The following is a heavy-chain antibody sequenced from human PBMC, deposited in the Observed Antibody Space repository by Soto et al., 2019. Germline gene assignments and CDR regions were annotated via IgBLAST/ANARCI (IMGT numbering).Heavy chain of an antibody. V-gene: IGHV4-30-2*01. CDR3: ARVPGP. CDR1: GGSISSGGYS. J-gene: IGHJ5*02. Sequence: SETLSLNCAISGGSISSGGYSWSWIRQPPGKGLEWIGYIYHSGSTYYNPSLKSRVTISVDRSKNQFSLKLSSVTAADTAVYYCARVPGPWGQGTLVTVSS. CDR2: IYHSGST.